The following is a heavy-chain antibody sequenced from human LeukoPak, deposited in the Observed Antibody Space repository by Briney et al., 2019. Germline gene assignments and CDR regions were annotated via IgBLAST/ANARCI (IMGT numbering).Heavy chain of an antibody. J-gene: IGHJ4*02. Sequence: GASVKVSCKASGYTFTSYAMNWVRQAPGQGLEWMGWINTNTGNPTYAQGFTGRFVFSLDTSVSTAYLQISSLKAEDTAVYYCARSWGYDFWSGYRRADYFDYWGQGTLVTVSS. D-gene: IGHD3-3*01. CDR1: GYTFTSYA. CDR2: INTNTGNP. V-gene: IGHV7-4-1*02. CDR3: ARSWGYDFWSGYRRADYFDY.